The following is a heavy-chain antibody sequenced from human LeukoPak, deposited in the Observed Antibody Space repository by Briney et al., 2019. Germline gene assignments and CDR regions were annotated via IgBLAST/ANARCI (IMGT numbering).Heavy chain of an antibody. J-gene: IGHJ5*02. V-gene: IGHV7-4-1*02. CDR1: GYTFTSYA. CDR2: INTNTGNP. Sequence: ASVEVSCKASGYTFTSYAMNWVRQAPGQGLEWMGWINTNTGNPTYAQGFTGRFVFSLDTSVSTAYLQISSLKAEDTAVYYCARETAVAGTVWFDPWGQGTLVTVSS. CDR3: ARETAVAGTVWFDP. D-gene: IGHD6-19*01.